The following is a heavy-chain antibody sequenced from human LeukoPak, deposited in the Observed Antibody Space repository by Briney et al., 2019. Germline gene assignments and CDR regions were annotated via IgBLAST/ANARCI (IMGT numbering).Heavy chain of an antibody. CDR3: ARKENVYYYFDY. CDR2: IYHSGSP. V-gene: IGHV4-4*02. CDR1: GGSISSNNW. D-gene: IGHD3-10*01. J-gene: IGHJ4*02. Sequence: PSETLSLTCAVSGGSISSNNWWGWVRQPPGKGLEWIGEIYHSGSPNYNPSLKSRVTISVDKSRNHFSLNLSSVTAVDTAVYYCARKENVYYYFDYWGQGTLVTVSS.